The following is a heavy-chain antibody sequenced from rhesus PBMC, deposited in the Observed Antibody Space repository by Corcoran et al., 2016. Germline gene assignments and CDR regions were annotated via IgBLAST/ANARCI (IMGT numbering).Heavy chain of an antibody. Sequence: QVQLQESGPGLVKPSETLSLTCAVSGYSISSGYYWSWIRQPPGKGLEWIGHITYSGSTSYNPSLKRRVTISVDTAKNRFSLKLSSVTAADTTVYYCAGDTRGITDYWSQGVLVTVSS. CDR1: GYSISSGYY. D-gene: IGHD1-26*01. CDR2: ITYSGST. V-gene: IGHV4-122*02. CDR3: AGDTRGITDY. J-gene: IGHJ4*01.